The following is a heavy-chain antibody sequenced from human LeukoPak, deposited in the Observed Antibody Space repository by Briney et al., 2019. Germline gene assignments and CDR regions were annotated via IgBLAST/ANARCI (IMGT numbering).Heavy chain of an antibody. D-gene: IGHD1-26*01. CDR3: ARDSGSHEIDY. CDR1: GFTFSSYG. Sequence: GGSLRLSCAASGFTFSSYGMHWVRQAPGKGLEWVAVIWYDGSNKYYADSVKGRFTISRDNSKNTLYLQMNSLRAEDTAVYYCARDSGSHEIDYWGQGALVTVSS. V-gene: IGHV3-33*01. J-gene: IGHJ4*02. CDR2: IWYDGSNK.